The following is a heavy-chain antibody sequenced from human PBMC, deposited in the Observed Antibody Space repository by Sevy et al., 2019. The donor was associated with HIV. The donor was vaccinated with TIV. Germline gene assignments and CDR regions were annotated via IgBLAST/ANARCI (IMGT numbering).Heavy chain of an antibody. CDR1: GFTFTNYA. J-gene: IGHJ4*02. D-gene: IGHD3-10*01. V-gene: IGHV3-23*01. Sequence: GGSLRLSCAASGFTFTNYAMNWVRQAPGKGLEWVAGISDSGDTTHYAESVKGGFTISRDNSKNTVSLQISSLRAEDTTIYYCAKLPSTVMFREKGYWGQGTRVTVSS. CDR2: ISDSGDTT. CDR3: AKLPSTVMFREKGY.